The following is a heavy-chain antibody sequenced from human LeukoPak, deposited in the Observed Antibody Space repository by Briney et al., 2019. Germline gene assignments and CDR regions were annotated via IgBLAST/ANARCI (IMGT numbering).Heavy chain of an antibody. V-gene: IGHV4-4*02. J-gene: IGHJ4*02. CDR1: GGSISSSNW. D-gene: IGHD1-26*01. CDR2: IYHSGST. CDR3: ARVSSGATTVDY. Sequence: SETLSLTCTVSGGSISSSNWWSWVRQPPGKGLEWIGEIYHSGSTNYNPSLKSRVTISVDKSKNQFSLKLSSVTAADTAVYYCARVSSGATTVDYWGQGTLVTVSS.